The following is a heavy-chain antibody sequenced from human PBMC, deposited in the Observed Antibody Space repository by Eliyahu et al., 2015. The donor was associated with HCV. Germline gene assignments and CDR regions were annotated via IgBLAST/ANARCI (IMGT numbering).Heavy chain of an antibody. D-gene: IGHD3-10*01. Sequence: VQLVESGGGLVQPGGSLXLSXAAXGFXFRGFHMNWVRQAPGKGLEWVSFITSEGDSKEYADSVEGRFTISRDRAKNSFYLDMTDLRVEDTGTYFCARIKLRTWHTMYAIDVWGQGTTVTVS. J-gene: IGHJ6*02. CDR1: GFXFRGFH. CDR2: ITSEGDSK. CDR3: ARIKLRTWHTMYAIDV. V-gene: IGHV3-48*03.